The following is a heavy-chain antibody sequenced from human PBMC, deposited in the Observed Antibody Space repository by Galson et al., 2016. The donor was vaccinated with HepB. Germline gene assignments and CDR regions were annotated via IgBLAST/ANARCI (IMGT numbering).Heavy chain of an antibody. CDR1: GYMFTSYG. V-gene: IGHV1-69*06. CDR2: IIPFFGTT. Sequence: SVKVSCKASGYMFTSYGISWVRQAPGQGLVWLGGIIPFFGTTGYAQKFQGRVTITADKSTTTVYMELSSLRSEDTAIYYCAKYSGSPGDYGMDVWGQGTTVTVSS. CDR3: AKYSGSPGDYGMDV. J-gene: IGHJ6*02. D-gene: IGHD1-26*01.